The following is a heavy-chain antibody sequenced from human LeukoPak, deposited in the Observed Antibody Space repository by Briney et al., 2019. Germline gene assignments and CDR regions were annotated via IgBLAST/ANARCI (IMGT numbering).Heavy chain of an antibody. Sequence: SETLSLTCTVSGGSISSGGYYWSWIRQHPGKGLEWIGYIYYSGSTYYNPSLKSRVTMSVDTSKNQFSLKLSSVTAVDTAVYYCARRGSSSWTQFDPWGQGTLVTVSS. V-gene: IGHV4-31*03. J-gene: IGHJ5*02. CDR2: IYYSGST. CDR1: GGSISSGGYY. D-gene: IGHD6-13*01. CDR3: ARRGSSSWTQFDP.